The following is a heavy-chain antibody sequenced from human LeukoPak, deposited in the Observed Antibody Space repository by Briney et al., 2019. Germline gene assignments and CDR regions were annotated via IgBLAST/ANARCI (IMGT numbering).Heavy chain of an antibody. CDR2: IIPIFGIA. Sequence: ASVKVSCKASGGTFSSYAISWVRQAPGQGLEWMGRIIPIFGIANYAQKFQGRVTITADKSTSTAYMELSSLRSEDTAVYYCAGMARKGSGSYTLDYWAREPWSPSPQ. J-gene: IGHJ4*02. V-gene: IGHV1-69*04. D-gene: IGHD3-10*01. CDR3: AGMARKGSGSYTLDY. CDR1: GGTFSSYA.